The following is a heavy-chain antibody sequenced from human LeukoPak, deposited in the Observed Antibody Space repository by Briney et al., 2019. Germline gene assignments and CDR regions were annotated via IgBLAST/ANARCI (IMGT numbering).Heavy chain of an antibody. Sequence: GGPLRLSCAASGFTFDDYAMHWVRQAPGKGLEWVSLISGDGGSTYYADSVKGRFTISRDNSKNSLYLRMNSLRTEHTALYYCAKDIVATTSDYWDQGTLVTVSS. D-gene: IGHD5-12*01. CDR3: AKDIVATTSDY. CDR2: ISGDGGST. J-gene: IGHJ4*02. V-gene: IGHV3-43*02. CDR1: GFTFDDYA.